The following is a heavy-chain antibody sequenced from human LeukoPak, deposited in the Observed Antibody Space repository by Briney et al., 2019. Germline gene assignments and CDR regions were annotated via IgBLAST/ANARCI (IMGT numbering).Heavy chain of an antibody. CDR3: ARTLYYYDSSGYELPL. Sequence: ASVKVSCKAFGYTFSGYYMHWVRQAPGQGLEWMGWINPNSGGTNYAQKFQGRVTMTRDTSISTAYMELSRLRSDDTAVYYCARTLYYYDSSGYELPLWGHGTLVTVSS. J-gene: IGHJ4*01. CDR1: GYTFSGYY. CDR2: INPNSGGT. V-gene: IGHV1-2*02. D-gene: IGHD3-22*01.